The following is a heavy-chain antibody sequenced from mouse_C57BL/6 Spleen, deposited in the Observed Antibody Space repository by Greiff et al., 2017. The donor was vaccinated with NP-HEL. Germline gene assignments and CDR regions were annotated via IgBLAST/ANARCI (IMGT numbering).Heavy chain of an antibody. CDR2: IHPNSGST. D-gene: IGHD2-4*01. V-gene: IGHV1-64*01. J-gene: IGHJ2*01. CDR1: GYTFTSYW. CDR3: ARELRRGYYFDY. Sequence: QVQLQQPGAELVKPGASVKLSCKASGYTFTSYWMHWVKQRPGQGLEWIGMIHPNSGSTNYNEKFKRKATLTVDKSSSTAYMQLSSLTSADSAVYYCARELRRGYYFDYWGQGTTLTVSS.